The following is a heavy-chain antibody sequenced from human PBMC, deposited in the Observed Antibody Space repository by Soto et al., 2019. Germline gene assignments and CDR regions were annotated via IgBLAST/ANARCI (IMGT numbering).Heavy chain of an antibody. J-gene: IGHJ2*01. Sequence: GGSLRLSCAASGFTFSSYAMSWVRQAPGKGLEWVSAISGSGGSTYYADSVKGRFTISRDNSKNTLYLQMNSLRAEDTAVYYCAKGLYCSSTSCYLPRTNWYFDLWGRGTLVTVSS. CDR2: ISGSGGST. V-gene: IGHV3-23*01. CDR3: AKGLYCSSTSCYLPRTNWYFDL. D-gene: IGHD2-2*01. CDR1: GFTFSSYA.